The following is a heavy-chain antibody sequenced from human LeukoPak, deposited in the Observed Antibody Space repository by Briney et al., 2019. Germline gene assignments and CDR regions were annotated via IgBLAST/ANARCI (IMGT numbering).Heavy chain of an antibody. CDR1: GYTLTELS. J-gene: IGHJ6*02. D-gene: IGHD3-10*01. CDR2: FDPEDGET. Sequence: ASVKVSCKVSGYTLTELSMHWVRQAPGKGLEWMGGFDPEDGETIYAQKFQGRVTMTEDTSTDTAYMELSSLRSEDTAVYYCATLLWFGELSRGMDVRGQGTTVTVSS. V-gene: IGHV1-24*01. CDR3: ATLLWFGELSRGMDV.